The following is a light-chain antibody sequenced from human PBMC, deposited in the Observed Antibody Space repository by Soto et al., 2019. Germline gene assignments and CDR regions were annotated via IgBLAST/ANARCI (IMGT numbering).Light chain of an antibody. CDR3: SSYTSSSTLA. CDR1: SSDVGGYNY. V-gene: IGLV2-14*01. J-gene: IGLJ1*01. Sequence: QSALTQPASVSGSPGQSITISCTGTSSDVGGYNYVSWYQQHPGKAPKLMIYDVSNRPSGVSNRFSGSKSGNTASLTISGLQAEDEADYYCSSYTSSSTLAFGTGNKLNVL. CDR2: DVS.